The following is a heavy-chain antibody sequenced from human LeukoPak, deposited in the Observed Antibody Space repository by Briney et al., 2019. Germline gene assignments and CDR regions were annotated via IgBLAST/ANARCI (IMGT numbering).Heavy chain of an antibody. V-gene: IGHV4-59*08. J-gene: IGHJ6*02. CDR2: IYYSGST. D-gene: IGHD6-19*01. CDR3: ARVPTSIAVAGTYYYYGMDV. CDR1: GGPISDWY. Sequence: PSETLSLTCSVSGGPISDWYWTRIRQPPGKGLEWIGYIYYSGSTNYNPSLKSRVTISVDTSKNQFSLKLSSVTAADTAVYYCARVPTSIAVAGTYYYYGMDVWGQGTTVTVSS.